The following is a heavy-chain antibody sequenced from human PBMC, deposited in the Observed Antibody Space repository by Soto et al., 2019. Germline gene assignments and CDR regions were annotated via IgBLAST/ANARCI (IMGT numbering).Heavy chain of an antibody. CDR2: ISAYNGNT. D-gene: IGHD2-15*01. J-gene: IGHJ6*02. Sequence: QVQLVQSGAEVKKPGASVKVSCKASGYTFTSYGISWVRQAPGQGLEWMGWISAYNGNTNYAQKLQGRVTMTTDTSTSTAYMELRSLRSDDTAVYYCARDLHGGNLLYYSGMDVWGQGTTVTVSS. CDR1: GYTFTSYG. CDR3: ARDLHGGNLLYYSGMDV. V-gene: IGHV1-18*04.